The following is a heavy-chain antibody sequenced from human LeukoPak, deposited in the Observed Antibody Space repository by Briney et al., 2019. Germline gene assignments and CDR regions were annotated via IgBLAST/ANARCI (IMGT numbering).Heavy chain of an antibody. CDR1: GGSVSSGSCY. J-gene: IGHJ6*04. Sequence: SETLSLTCTVSGGSVSSGSCYWSWIRQPPGKGLEWIGYIYYSGSTNYNPSLKSQVTISVDTSKNQFSLKLSSVTAADTAVYYCARDPGKYYDILTGYYYYYYYGMDVWGKGTTVTVSS. CDR3: ARDPGKYYDILTGYYYYYYYGMDV. CDR2: IYYSGST. D-gene: IGHD3-9*01. V-gene: IGHV4-61*01.